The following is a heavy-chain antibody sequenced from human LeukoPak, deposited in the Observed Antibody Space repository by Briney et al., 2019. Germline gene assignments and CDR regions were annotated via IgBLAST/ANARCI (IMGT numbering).Heavy chain of an antibody. D-gene: IGHD6-19*01. V-gene: IGHV3-21*01. J-gene: IGHJ4*02. CDR2: ISSSSSYI. Sequence: PGGSLRLSCAASGFTFSSYSMNWVRQAPGKGLEWVSSISSSSSYIYYADSVKGRFTISRDNAKNSLYLQMNSLRAEDTAVYYCARVEYSSGWAADYWGQGTLVTVSS. CDR1: GFTFSSYS. CDR3: ARVEYSSGWAADY.